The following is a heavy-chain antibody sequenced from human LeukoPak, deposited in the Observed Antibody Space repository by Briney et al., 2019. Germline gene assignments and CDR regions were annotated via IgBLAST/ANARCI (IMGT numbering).Heavy chain of an antibody. V-gene: IGHV3-30*04. Sequence: GGSLRLSCAASGFTFSSYAMHWVRQAPGKGLEWVAVISYDGSNIYYADSVKGRFTISRDNSKNTLYLQMNSLRAEDTAVYYCARARIAVAGSLDYWGQGTLVTVSS. D-gene: IGHD6-19*01. J-gene: IGHJ4*02. CDR1: GFTFSSYA. CDR3: ARARIAVAGSLDY. CDR2: ISYDGSNI.